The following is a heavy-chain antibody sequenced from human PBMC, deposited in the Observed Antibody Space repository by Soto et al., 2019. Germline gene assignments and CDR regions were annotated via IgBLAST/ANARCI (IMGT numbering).Heavy chain of an antibody. CDR2: INAGNGNT. CDR1: GYTFTSYA. J-gene: IGHJ4*02. V-gene: IGHV1-3*01. Sequence: ASVKVSCKASGYTFTSYAMHWVRQAPGQRLEWMGWINAGNGNTKYSQKFQGRVTITRDTSASTAYMELSSLRSEDTAVYYCASVVVVTATHPPLYFDYWGQGTLVTVSS. D-gene: IGHD2-21*02. CDR3: ASVVVVTATHPPLYFDY.